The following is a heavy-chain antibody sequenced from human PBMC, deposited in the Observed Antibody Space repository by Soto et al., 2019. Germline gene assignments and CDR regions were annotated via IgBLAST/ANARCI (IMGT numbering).Heavy chain of an antibody. D-gene: IGHD3-9*01. V-gene: IGHV3-7*01. J-gene: IGHJ6*02. CDR1: GFTFSSYW. CDR2: IKQDGSEK. Sequence: PGGSLRLSCAASGFTFSSYWMSWVRQAPGKGLEWVANIKQDGSEKYYVDSVKGRFTISRDNAKNSLYLQMNSLRAEDTAVYYCASGSHHFLTGRPYGMDVWGQGTTVTVSS. CDR3: ASGSHHFLTGRPYGMDV.